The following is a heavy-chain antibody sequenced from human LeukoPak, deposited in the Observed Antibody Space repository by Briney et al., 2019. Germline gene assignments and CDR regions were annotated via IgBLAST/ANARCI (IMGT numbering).Heavy chain of an antibody. D-gene: IGHD6-19*01. J-gene: IGHJ5*02. CDR2: ISGSGGST. Sequence: GGSLRLSCAASGFTFSSYAMSWVRQAPGKGLEWVSAISGSGGSTYYADSVKGRFTISRDNSKNTLYLQMNSLRTEDTAVYYCAKPAVAGTIRNWSDPWGQGTLVTVSS. CDR3: AKPAVAGTIRNWSDP. V-gene: IGHV3-23*01. CDR1: GFTFSSYA.